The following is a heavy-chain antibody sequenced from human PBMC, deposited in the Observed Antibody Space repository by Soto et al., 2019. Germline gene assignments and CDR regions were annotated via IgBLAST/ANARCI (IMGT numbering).Heavy chain of an antibody. J-gene: IGHJ4*02. CDR1: GFTFSNYA. Sequence: GGSLRLSCAASGFTFSNYAMSWVRQAPGKGLEWVSAISGGSGGRTYYADSVKGRFTISRDNSKSSLYLQMNSLRADDTAVYYCAKDTYSSGIKFESWGQGTPVTVSS. CDR3: AKDTYSSGIKFES. V-gene: IGHV3-23*01. CDR2: ISGGSGGRT. D-gene: IGHD6-19*01.